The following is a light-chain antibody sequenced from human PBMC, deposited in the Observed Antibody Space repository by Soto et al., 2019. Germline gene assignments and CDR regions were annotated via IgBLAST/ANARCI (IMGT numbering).Light chain of an antibody. Sequence: EIVLTQSPATLSLSPGARATLSCRASQSVSSYLAWYQQKPGQAPRLLIYDASNRATGIPARFSGSGSGTDFTLTISSLEPEDFAVYSCQQRSYWYTFGQGTKLEI. V-gene: IGKV3-11*01. CDR3: QQRSYWYT. CDR2: DAS. J-gene: IGKJ2*01. CDR1: QSVSSY.